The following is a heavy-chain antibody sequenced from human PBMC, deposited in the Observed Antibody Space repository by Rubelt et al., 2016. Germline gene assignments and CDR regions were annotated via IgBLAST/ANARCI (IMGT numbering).Heavy chain of an antibody. Sequence: QLQLQESGPGLVKPSETLSLTCTVSGGSISSTTYYWGWIRHPPGKGLEWIGAIYFSGSTYYSPSLKSRVTISLDTSKNHFPRKVSSVTAADTAVDYCVREATMVTFGGVVVNPFGYWGQGTQVTVSS. V-gene: IGHV4-39*07. CDR2: IYFSGST. CDR3: VREATMVTFGGVVVNPFGY. J-gene: IGHJ4*02. CDR1: GGSISSTTYY. D-gene: IGHD3-16*02.